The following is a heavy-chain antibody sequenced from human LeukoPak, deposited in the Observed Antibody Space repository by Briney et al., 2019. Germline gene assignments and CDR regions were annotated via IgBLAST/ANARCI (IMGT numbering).Heavy chain of an antibody. J-gene: IGHJ4*02. D-gene: IGHD3-22*01. CDR2: INYSGST. CDR3: TRVSRDNNGYYYGPFDY. Sequence: SETLSLTCIVSGGSISSYYWSWIRQPPGKGLEWIGYINYSGSTNYNPSLSRRVTISVDMSKNQFSLRLTSVTAADTAVYYCTRVSRDNNGYYYGPFDYWGQGALVTVSS. CDR1: GGSISSYY. V-gene: IGHV4-59*01.